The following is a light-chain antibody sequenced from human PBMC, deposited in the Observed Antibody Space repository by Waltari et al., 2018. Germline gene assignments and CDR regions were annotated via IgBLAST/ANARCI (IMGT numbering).Light chain of an antibody. Sequence: AIRMTQSPSSFSASTGDRVTITCRASQGISSYLAWYQQKPGQAPKLLIYAASTLQSRVPSRFSGSGSGTDFTLTISCLQSEDFATYFCQHYYNYPWTFGQGTKVEIK. CDR3: QHYYNYPWT. CDR2: AAS. J-gene: IGKJ1*01. V-gene: IGKV1-8*01. CDR1: QGISSY.